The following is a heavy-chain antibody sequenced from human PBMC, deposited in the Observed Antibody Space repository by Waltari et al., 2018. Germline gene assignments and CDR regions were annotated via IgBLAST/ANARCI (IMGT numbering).Heavy chain of an antibody. D-gene: IGHD5-12*01. CDR3: ARDRGGYAYFDY. J-gene: IGHJ4*02. CDR2: IYYSGST. CDR1: GGSISSYY. Sequence: QVQLQESGPGLVKPSETLSLTCTVSGGSISSYYWSWIRQPPGKGLEWIGYIYYSGSTNYNPSLKSRVTISVDTSKNQFSLKLSSVTAADTAVYYCARDRGGYAYFDYWGQGTLVTVSS. V-gene: IGHV4-59*12.